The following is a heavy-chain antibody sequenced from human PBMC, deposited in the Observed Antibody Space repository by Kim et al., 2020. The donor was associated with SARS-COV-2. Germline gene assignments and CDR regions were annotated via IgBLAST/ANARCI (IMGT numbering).Heavy chain of an antibody. J-gene: IGHJ3*02. CDR2: IYYSGST. D-gene: IGHD5-12*01. CDR3: ARRVATILVDAFDI. V-gene: IGHV4-39*01. CDR1: GGSISSSSYY. Sequence: SETLSLTCTVSGGSISSSSYYWGWIRQPPGKGLEWIGSIYYSGSTYYNPSLKSRVTISVDTSKNQFSLKLSSVTAADTAVYYCARRVATILVDAFDIWGQGTMVTVSS.